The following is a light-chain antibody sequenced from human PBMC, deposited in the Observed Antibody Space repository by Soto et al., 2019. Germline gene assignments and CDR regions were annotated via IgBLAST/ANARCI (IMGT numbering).Light chain of an antibody. CDR1: QSINSF. Sequence: IVLNQSPGTLSLYPREGATLSCRASQSINSFLAWYQQRRGQAPRLLIHGASNRATGIPDRLSGSGSGPDFTLTISRLEPEDFAVYYCQQYGGSPRTFGQGTKVDI. J-gene: IGKJ1*01. CDR2: GAS. V-gene: IGKV3-20*01. CDR3: QQYGGSPRT.